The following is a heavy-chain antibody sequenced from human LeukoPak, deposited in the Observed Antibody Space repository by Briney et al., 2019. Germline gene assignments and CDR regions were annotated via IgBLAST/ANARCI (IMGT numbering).Heavy chain of an antibody. Sequence: ASVKVSCKASGYTFTYCSLHWLQQAPGQGLEWMGWINTKTGNPTYAQGFTGRFVFSLDTSVSTAYLQISSLKAEDTAVYYCARDLDRGYSQTGAFDIWGQGTMVTVSS. CDR2: INTKTGNP. V-gene: IGHV7-4-1*02. D-gene: IGHD5-18*01. CDR3: ARDLDRGYSQTGAFDI. J-gene: IGHJ3*02. CDR1: GYTFTYCS.